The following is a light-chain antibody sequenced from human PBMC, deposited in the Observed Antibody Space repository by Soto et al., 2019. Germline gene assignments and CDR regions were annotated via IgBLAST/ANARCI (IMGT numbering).Light chain of an antibody. CDR3: QQYNKWPPLT. Sequence: EIVMTQPPATLSVSPGERATVSCRASQRVSRNLAWYQQKPGQAPRLLIYGASSRATGIPVRFSGSGSGTEFTLTISSLQSEDFAVYYCQQYNKWPPLTFGGGTKVDIK. V-gene: IGKV3-15*01. J-gene: IGKJ4*01. CDR2: GAS. CDR1: QRVSRN.